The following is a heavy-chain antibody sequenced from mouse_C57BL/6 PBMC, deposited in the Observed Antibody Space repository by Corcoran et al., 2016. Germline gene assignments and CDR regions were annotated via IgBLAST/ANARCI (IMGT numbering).Heavy chain of an antibody. D-gene: IGHD4-1*01. J-gene: IGHJ2*01. CDR1: GYTFTDYY. V-gene: IGHV1-19*01. CDR3: ASNWDYFDY. CDR2: INPYNGGT. Sequence: EVQLQQSGPVLVKPGASVKMFCKASGYTFTDYYMNWVKQSHGKSLEWIGVINPYNGGTSYNQKFKGKATLTVDKSSSTAYMELNSLTSEDSAVYYCASNWDYFDYWGQGTTLTVSS.